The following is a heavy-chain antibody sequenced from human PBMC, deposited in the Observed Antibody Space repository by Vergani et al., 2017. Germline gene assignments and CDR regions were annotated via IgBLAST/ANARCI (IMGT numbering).Heavy chain of an antibody. CDR2: ISYDGSNK. D-gene: IGHD6-19*01. Sequence: VQLVESGGGLVKPGRSLRLSCAASGFTFSSYGMHWVRQAPGKGLEWVAVISYDGSNKYYADSVKGRFTISRDNSKNTLYLQMNSLRAEDTAVYYCAKPSGWYEAYYFDYWGQGTLVTVSS. CDR3: AKPSGWYEAYYFDY. V-gene: IGHV3-30*18. CDR1: GFTFSSYG. J-gene: IGHJ4*02.